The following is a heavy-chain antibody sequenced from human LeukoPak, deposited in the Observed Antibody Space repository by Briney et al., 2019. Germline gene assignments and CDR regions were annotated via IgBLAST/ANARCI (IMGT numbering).Heavy chain of an antibody. V-gene: IGHV6-1*01. CDR2: TYYRSEWYN. D-gene: IGHD3-3*01. CDR1: GDSVSSNSAA. CDR3: ARDHGSTTIFGVVKNWFDP. J-gene: IGHJ5*02. Sequence: SQTLSLTCAISGDSVSSNSAAWNWIRQSPSRGLEWLGRTYYRSEWYNDYAVSVKSRITIKPDTSKNQFSLQLNSVTPEDTAVYYCARDHGSTTIFGVVKNWFDPWGQGTLVTVSS.